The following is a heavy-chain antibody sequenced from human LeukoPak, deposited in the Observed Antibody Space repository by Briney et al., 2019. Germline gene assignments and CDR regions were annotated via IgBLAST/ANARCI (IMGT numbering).Heavy chain of an antibody. CDR3: ARRRIRSTPYCGGDCYPPKDHWYFDL. D-gene: IGHD2-21*01. CDR2: FQPSGNT. J-gene: IGHJ2*01. V-gene: IGHV4-4*07. CDR1: GDSIRTSY. Sequence: SETLSLTCTVSGDSIRTSYWSWIRQPAGKGLEWIGRFQPSGNTNYNPSLKSRLTLSVDTSKNQFSLKLSSVTAADTAVYYCARRRIRSTPYCGGDCYPPKDHWYFDLWGRGTLVTVSS.